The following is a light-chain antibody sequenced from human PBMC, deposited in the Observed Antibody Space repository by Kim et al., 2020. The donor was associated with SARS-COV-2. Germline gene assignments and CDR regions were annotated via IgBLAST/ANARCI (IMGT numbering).Light chain of an antibody. V-gene: IGLV3-19*01. CDR1: SLRSYY. J-gene: IGLJ2*01. CDR3: NSRDNNDYVL. Sequence: VALGQTVRITCQGDSLRSYYTTWYQQKPGQAPIVVVYGKNNRPSGIPDRFSGSSSGNTASLTITGTQAGDEADYYCNSRDNNDYVLFGGGTQLIVL. CDR2: GKN.